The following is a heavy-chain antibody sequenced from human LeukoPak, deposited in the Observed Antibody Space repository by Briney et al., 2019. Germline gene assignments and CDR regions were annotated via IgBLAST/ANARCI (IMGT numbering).Heavy chain of an antibody. CDR1: GYTFTGYY. CDR3: ARGYYYGSGSPFDY. V-gene: IGHV1-2*02. J-gene: IGHJ4*02. Sequence: ASVKVSCKASGYTFTGYYIHWVRQSPGQGLEWMGWINPNSGGTNYAQKFQGRVTMTRDTSISTAYMELSRLRSDDTAVYYCARGYYYGSGSPFDYWGQGTLVTVSS. CDR2: INPNSGGT. D-gene: IGHD3-10*01.